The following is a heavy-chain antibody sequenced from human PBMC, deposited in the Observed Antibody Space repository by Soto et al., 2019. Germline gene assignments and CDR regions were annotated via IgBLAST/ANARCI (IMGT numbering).Heavy chain of an antibody. Sequence: VGSLRLSCAASGFTFSSYWMSWVRQAPGKGLEWVANIKQDGSEKYYVDSVKGRFTISRDNAKNSLYLQMNSLRAEDTAVYYCARDLGVVAATNWFDPWGQGTLVTVSS. CDR3: ARDLGVVAATNWFDP. J-gene: IGHJ5*02. D-gene: IGHD2-15*01. CDR1: GFTFSSYW. V-gene: IGHV3-7*05. CDR2: IKQDGSEK.